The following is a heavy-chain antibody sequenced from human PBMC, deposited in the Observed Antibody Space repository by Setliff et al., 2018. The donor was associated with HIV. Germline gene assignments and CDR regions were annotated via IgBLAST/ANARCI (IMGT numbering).Heavy chain of an antibody. V-gene: IGHV4-39*01. J-gene: IGHJ4*02. D-gene: IGHD3-10*01. CDR1: GGSISRGSYS. Sequence: LSLTCTVSGGSISRGSYSWGWIRQPPGKGLEWIGSISYTGITNYNPSLKSRVTISVDTSQNQFSLKLYSVTAADTAVYYCARAYFGSGIYYWGQGTLVTVSS. CDR3: ARAYFGSGIYY. CDR2: ISYTGIT.